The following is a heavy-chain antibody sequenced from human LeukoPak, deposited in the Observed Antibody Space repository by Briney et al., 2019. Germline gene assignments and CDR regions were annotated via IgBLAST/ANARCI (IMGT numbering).Heavy chain of an antibody. J-gene: IGHJ4*02. V-gene: IGHV3-21*01. CDR1: GFTFSTDS. D-gene: IGHD6-19*01. CDR2: ISSGGSYI. Sequence: GGSLRLSCTASGFTFSTDSMNWVRQAPGKGLEWGSSISSGGSYIHSSDSVKGRFTISRDNAKTSLYLQMNSLRAEETAVYYCAKEQLLVKGFGYSGQGTLVTVSS. CDR3: AKEQLLVKGFGY.